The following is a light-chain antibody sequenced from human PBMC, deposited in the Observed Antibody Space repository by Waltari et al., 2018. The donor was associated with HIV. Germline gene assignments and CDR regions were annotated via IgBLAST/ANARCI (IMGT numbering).Light chain of an antibody. V-gene: IGLV2-23*02. Sequence: QSALTQPAPVSGSPGQSITISCTGTSSNVGSDDLVSWYQQHPGEAPKLIIYEVTKGPSGFSNRFSCSKSGNTASLTISALQAEDEADYYCCSCPRSGIRYVFGTGTKVTVL. CDR1: SSNVGSDDL. CDR2: EVT. J-gene: IGLJ1*01. CDR3: CSCPRSGIRYV.